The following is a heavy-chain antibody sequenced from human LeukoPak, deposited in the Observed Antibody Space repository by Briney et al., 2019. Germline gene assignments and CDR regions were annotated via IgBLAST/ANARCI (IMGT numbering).Heavy chain of an antibody. CDR2: VYYSGNT. V-gene: IGHV4-39*01. Sequence: KPSETLSLTCIVSGGSISSSSYYWGWIRQPPGKGLEWIGSVYYSGNTYYNPSLKSRVTLFVDTSKNQFSLRLTSVTAADTAVYYCARQGGSFSGTEDAKGFDSWGQGTLVTVSS. CDR1: GGSISSSSYY. CDR3: ARQGGSFSGTEDAKGFDS. J-gene: IGHJ4*02. D-gene: IGHD1-26*01.